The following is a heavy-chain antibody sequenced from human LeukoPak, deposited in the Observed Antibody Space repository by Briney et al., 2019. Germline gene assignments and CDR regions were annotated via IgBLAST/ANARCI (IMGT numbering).Heavy chain of an antibody. D-gene: IGHD3-22*01. CDR3: ARAGETYYYDSSGYSPLDY. J-gene: IGHJ4*02. Sequence: GESLRISCKGYGYSFTSYWIGWVRQMPGKGLEWMGIIYPGDSDTRYSPSFQGQVTISADKSISTAYLQWSSLKASDTAMYYCARAGETYYYDSSGYSPLDYWGQGTLVTVSS. CDR1: GYSFTSYW. CDR2: IYPGDSDT. V-gene: IGHV5-51*01.